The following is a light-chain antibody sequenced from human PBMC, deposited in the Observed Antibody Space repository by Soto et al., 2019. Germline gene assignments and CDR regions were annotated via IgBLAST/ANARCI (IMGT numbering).Light chain of an antibody. CDR2: GAS. J-gene: IGKJ1*01. Sequence: EIVMTQSPAARSVSPGGRATLSCSASQSVSSDLAWYHQKPGQAPRLLIYGASTRATGIPARFSGSGSGTEFALTINSLQSEDFAVYYCQQYNNWPRTFGQGTKVDIK. CDR3: QQYNNWPRT. V-gene: IGKV3-15*01. CDR1: QSVSSD.